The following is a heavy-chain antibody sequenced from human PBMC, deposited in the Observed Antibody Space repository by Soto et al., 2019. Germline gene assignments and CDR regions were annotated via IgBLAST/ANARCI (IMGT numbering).Heavy chain of an antibody. CDR3: ARSSLTYFEF. CDR2: ISGSGSTT. CDR1: GFTFSDYY. Sequence: GGSLRLSCTASGFTFSDYYMSWIRQAPGKGLEWLAYISGSGSTTYYTDSVKGRFAFSRDNARTSLYLQINSLRVEDSAVYYCARSSLTYFEFWGQGTLVTVSS. J-gene: IGHJ4*02. V-gene: IGHV3-11*01.